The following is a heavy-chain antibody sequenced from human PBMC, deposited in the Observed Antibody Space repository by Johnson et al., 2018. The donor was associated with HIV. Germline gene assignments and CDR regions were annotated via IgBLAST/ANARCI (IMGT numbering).Heavy chain of an antibody. V-gene: IGHV3-30-3*01. CDR1: GFTFSDYY. CDR3: ARGLIAVAGFDAFDI. Sequence: QVQLVESGGGLVKPGGSLRLSCAASGFTFSDYYMSWIRQAPGKGLEWVALISYDGSNKYYADSVKGRFTISRDNSKNTLYLQMNSLRAEDTAVYYCARGLIAVAGFDAFDIWGQGTMVTVSS. D-gene: IGHD6-19*01. J-gene: IGHJ3*02. CDR2: ISYDGSNK.